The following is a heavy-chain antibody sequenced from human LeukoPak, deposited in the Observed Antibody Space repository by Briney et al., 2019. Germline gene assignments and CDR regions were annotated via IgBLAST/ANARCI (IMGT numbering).Heavy chain of an antibody. V-gene: IGHV1-2*02. CDR3: ARDPEYYYDSSGYYSPFDY. CDR1: GYTFTGYY. J-gene: IGHJ4*02. D-gene: IGHD3-22*01. Sequence: ASVKVSCKASGYTFTGYYMHWVRQAPGQGLEWMGWINPNSGGTNYAQKFQGRVTMTRDTSISTAYMELRSLRSDDTAVYYCARDPEYYYDSSGYYSPFDYWGQGTLVTVSS. CDR2: INPNSGGT.